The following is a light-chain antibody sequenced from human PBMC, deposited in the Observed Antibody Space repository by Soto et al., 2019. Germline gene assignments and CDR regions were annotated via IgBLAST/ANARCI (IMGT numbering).Light chain of an antibody. CDR3: QTWDTGARVV. J-gene: IGLJ2*01. Sequence: QPVLTQSPSASASLGASVKLTCTLSSGHSSYAIAWHQQQPEKGPRYLMKLSSDGSHSKGDGIPDRFSGSSSGAERYLTISSVQSEDEADYYCQTWDTGARVVFGGGTKLTVL. V-gene: IGLV4-69*01. CDR1: SGHSSYA. CDR2: LSSDGSH.